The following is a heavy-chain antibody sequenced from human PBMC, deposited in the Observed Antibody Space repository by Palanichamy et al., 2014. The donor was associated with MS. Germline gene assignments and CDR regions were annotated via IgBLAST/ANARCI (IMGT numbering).Heavy chain of an antibody. CDR2: INPRGGST. V-gene: IGHV1-46*02. Sequence: QVQLVQSGAEVKKPGASVKVSCKASGYSFNIYYIHWVRQAPGQGLEWMGIINPRGGSTTYAQKFQGRVTMTRDTSTSAVYMELSSLNSEDTAVYYCARGDYGDYRAPYYFDYWGQGTLVTVSS. CDR1: GYSFNIYY. J-gene: IGHJ4*02. D-gene: IGHD4-17*01. CDR3: ARGDYGDYRAPYYFDY.